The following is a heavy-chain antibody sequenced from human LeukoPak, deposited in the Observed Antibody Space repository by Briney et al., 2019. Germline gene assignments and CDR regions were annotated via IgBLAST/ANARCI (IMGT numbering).Heavy chain of an antibody. CDR3: ARGEYCGGDCYTRGGFDY. D-gene: IGHD2-21*01. V-gene: IGHV1-2*02. CDR1: GYTFTGYY. Sequence: ASVKVSCKASGYTFTGYYMHWVRQAPGQGLEWVGWINPNSGSTNYEQKFQGRVTMTRDTSISTVYMELSRLRSDDTAVYYCARGEYCGGDCYTRGGFDYWGQGTLVTVSS. J-gene: IGHJ4*02. CDR2: INPNSGST.